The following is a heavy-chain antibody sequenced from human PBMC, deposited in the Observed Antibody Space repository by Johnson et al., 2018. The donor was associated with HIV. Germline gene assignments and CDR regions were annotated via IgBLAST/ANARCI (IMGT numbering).Heavy chain of an antibody. CDR2: IRSKTAGGTI. Sequence: VQLVESGGGLVKPGGSLTVSCAASGMAFSDLWMNWVRQAPGKGLEWVGRIRSKTAGGTIEYAAPVMGRFTISRDNFKNTLYLQMMSLRTEDTAVYFCAKVPSAVWFGEVIWGQGTMVTVSS. CDR1: GMAFSDLW. CDR3: AKVPSAVWFGEVI. V-gene: IGHV3-15*01. J-gene: IGHJ3*02. D-gene: IGHD3-10*01.